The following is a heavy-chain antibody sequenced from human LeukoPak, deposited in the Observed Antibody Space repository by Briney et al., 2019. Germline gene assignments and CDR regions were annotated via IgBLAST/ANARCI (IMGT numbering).Heavy chain of an antibody. D-gene: IGHD3-22*01. J-gene: IGHJ4*02. V-gene: IGHV1-2*02. Sequence: ASVKVSCKASGYTFTGYYMHWVRQAPGQGLEWMGWINPNSGGINYAQKFQGRVTMTRDTSISTAYMELSRLRSGDTAVYYCARDIVLKDSSGYYDYWGQGTLVTVSS. CDR1: GYTFTGYY. CDR3: ARDIVLKDSSGYYDY. CDR2: INPNSGGI.